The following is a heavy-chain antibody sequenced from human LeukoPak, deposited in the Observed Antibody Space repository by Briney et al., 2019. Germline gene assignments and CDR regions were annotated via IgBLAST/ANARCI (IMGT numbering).Heavy chain of an antibody. CDR2: TYYSGST. CDR1: GGSISSYY. Sequence: SETLSLTCTVSGGSISSYYWSWIRQPPGKGLEWIGYTYYSGSTNYNPSLKSRVTISVDTSKNQFSLKLSSVTAADTAVYYCARCASEITMVRGVIIAIRIFDYWGQGTLVTVSS. D-gene: IGHD3-10*01. V-gene: IGHV4-59*12. CDR3: ARCASEITMVRGVIIAIRIFDY. J-gene: IGHJ4*02.